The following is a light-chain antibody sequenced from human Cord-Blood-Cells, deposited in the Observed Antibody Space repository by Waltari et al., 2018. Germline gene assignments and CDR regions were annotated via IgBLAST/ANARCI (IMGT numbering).Light chain of an antibody. Sequence: QSALTQPASVSGSPGQSITISSPGTSSDAGAYTHVSWYQQHPGKAPKLMIYDVSNRPSGVSNRFSGSKSGNTASLTISGLQAEDEADYYCSSYTSSRVFGGGTKLTVL. J-gene: IGLJ3*02. CDR3: SSYTSSRV. CDR2: DVS. CDR1: SSDAGAYTH. V-gene: IGLV2-14*03.